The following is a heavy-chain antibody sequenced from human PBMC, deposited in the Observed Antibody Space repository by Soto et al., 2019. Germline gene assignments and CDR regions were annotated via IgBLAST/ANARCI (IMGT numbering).Heavy chain of an antibody. CDR3: TIPRCYC. CDR1: GFTFSDSD. V-gene: IGHV3-73*01. D-gene: IGHD2-21*01. J-gene: IGHJ4*02. CDR2: IRSKAASYVT. Sequence: EVQLVESGGGLVQPGGSLTLSCAASGFTFSDSDIHWVRQASGKGLQWVGRIRSKAASYVTTYAASLIGRSSISRDDSKTTAYLQMNILTGEVAAVYYCTIPRCYCWGQGTLVTVFS.